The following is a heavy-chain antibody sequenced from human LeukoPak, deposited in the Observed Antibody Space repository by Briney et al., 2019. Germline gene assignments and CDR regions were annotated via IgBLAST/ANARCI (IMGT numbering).Heavy chain of an antibody. CDR1: GGSFSGYY. V-gene: IGHV4-31*11. Sequence: SETLSLTCAVYGGSFSGYYWSWIRQHPGKGLEWIGYIYYSGSTYYNPSLKSRVTISVDTSKNQFSLKLSSVTAADTAVYYCARDREGYGDYGGVWWFDPWGQGTLVTVSS. CDR3: ARDREGYGDYGGVWWFDP. J-gene: IGHJ5*02. D-gene: IGHD4-17*01. CDR2: IYYSGST.